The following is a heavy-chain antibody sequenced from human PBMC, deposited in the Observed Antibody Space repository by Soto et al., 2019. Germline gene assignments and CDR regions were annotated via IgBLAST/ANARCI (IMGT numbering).Heavy chain of an antibody. Sequence: ASVKVSCKASGFTFSSSAVQWVRQARGQRLEWIGWIVVGSAYTNYAQKFQERVTITRDMSTSAAYLELSSLRSEDTAVYYCAAEIHSSLKRKYDCWGQEPLVPVS. D-gene: IGHD6-19*01. CDR3: AAEIHSSLKRKYDC. J-gene: IGHJ4*02. CDR1: GFTFSSSA. V-gene: IGHV1-58*01. CDR2: IVVGSAYT.